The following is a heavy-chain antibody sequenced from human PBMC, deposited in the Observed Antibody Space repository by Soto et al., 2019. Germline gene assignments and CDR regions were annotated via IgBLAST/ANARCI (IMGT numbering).Heavy chain of an antibody. CDR1: GFSFRDYD. Sequence: EVQLVESGGGSVQLGESLRLSCAASGFSFRDYDMHWVRQRKGQGLEWVSALGAARDPSYVGSVKGRFSVSTDNPQNSFFLQMINLRVDDTAVYFCARAYLGRLPRRADYYSAMDGRGRGTTVTVSS. CDR3: ARAYLGRLPRRADYYSAMDG. D-gene: IGHD1-26*01. J-gene: IGHJ6*02. V-gene: IGHV3-13*05. CDR2: LGAARDP.